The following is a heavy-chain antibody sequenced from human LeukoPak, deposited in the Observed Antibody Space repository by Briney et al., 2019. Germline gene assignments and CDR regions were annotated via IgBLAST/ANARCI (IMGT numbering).Heavy chain of an antibody. V-gene: IGHV4-59*08. J-gene: IGHJ4*02. CDR1: GGSISSYY. D-gene: IGHD3-22*01. CDR3: ASGYYDSSGYYYFDH. Sequence: SETLSLTCTVSGGSISSYYWSWIRQPPGKGLEWIGYIYYSGSTNYNPSLKSRVTISVDTSKNQFSLKLSSVTAADTAVYYCASGYYDSSGYYYFDHWGQGTLVTVSS. CDR2: IYYSGST.